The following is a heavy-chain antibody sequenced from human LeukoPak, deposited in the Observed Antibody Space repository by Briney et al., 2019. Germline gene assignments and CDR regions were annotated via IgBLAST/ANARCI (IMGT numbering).Heavy chain of an antibody. D-gene: IGHD3-22*01. CDR1: GGSFSGYY. Sequence: PSETLSLTCAVYGGSFSGYYWSWIRQPPGKGLEWIGEINHSGSTNYNPSLKSRVTISVDTSKNQFSLKLSSVTAADTAVYYCARGIGSSGYYMGYYMDVWGKGTTVTVSS. V-gene: IGHV4-34*01. J-gene: IGHJ6*03. CDR2: INHSGST. CDR3: ARGIGSSGYYMGYYMDV.